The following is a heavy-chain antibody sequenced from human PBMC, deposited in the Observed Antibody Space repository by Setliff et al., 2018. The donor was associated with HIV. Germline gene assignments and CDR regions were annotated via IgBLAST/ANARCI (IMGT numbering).Heavy chain of an antibody. D-gene: IGHD5-12*01. Sequence: LSLTCAVYGGSFSGYYWSWIRQPPGKGLEWIGEINHSGSTNYNPSLKSRVTISVDTSKNQFSLKLSSVTAADTAVYYCARHDSGYDWSPAGARTRYFDYWGQGTLVTVSS. J-gene: IGHJ4*02. CDR3: ARHDSGYDWSPAGARTRYFDY. V-gene: IGHV4-34*01. CDR1: GGSFSGYY. CDR2: INHSGST.